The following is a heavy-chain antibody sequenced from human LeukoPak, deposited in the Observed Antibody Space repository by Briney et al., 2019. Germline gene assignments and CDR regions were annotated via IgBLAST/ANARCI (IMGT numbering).Heavy chain of an antibody. Sequence: GSSVKVSCKASGGTFSSYAISWVRQAPGQGLEWMGGIIPIFGTANYAQKFQGRVTITADKSTSTAYMELSSLRSEDTAVYYCARDGRIVGASWGYYYYYYMDVWGKGTTVTVSS. CDR2: IIPIFGTA. J-gene: IGHJ6*03. CDR1: GGTFSSYA. D-gene: IGHD1-26*01. CDR3: ARDGRIVGASWGYYYYYYMDV. V-gene: IGHV1-69*06.